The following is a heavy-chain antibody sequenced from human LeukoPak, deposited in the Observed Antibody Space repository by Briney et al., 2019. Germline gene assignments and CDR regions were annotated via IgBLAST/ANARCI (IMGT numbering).Heavy chain of an antibody. CDR1: GFTFSSSW. V-gene: IGHV3-74*01. CDR2: INSDGSNR. Sequence: GGSLRLSCAASGFTFSSSWMHWVRQAPGKGLVWVSRINSDGSNRNYADSVKGRSTISRDNAKNALYLQMDSLRAEDAAVYYCARPQDGYNGFDYWGQGTLVTVSS. CDR3: ARPQDGYNGFDY. D-gene: IGHD5-24*01. J-gene: IGHJ4*02.